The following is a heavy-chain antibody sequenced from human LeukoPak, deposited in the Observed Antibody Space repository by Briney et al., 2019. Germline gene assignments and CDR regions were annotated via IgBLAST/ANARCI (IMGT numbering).Heavy chain of an antibody. Sequence: GASVKVSCKASGYTFTSYDINWVGQATGQGLEGLGWMNPNSDNTVYAQKFQGRVTMTRNTPISTAYMELSSLRSEGTAVYYCARGLFSYDILTGNYYYYYMDVWGKGTTVTVSS. D-gene: IGHD3-9*01. CDR3: ARGLFSYDILTGNYYYYYMDV. CDR2: MNPNSDNT. V-gene: IGHV1-8*01. J-gene: IGHJ6*03. CDR1: GYTFTSYD.